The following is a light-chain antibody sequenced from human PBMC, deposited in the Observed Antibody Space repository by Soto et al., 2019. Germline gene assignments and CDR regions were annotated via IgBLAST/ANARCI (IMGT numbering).Light chain of an antibody. CDR1: QTISSC. Sequence: DIQMTQSPSFLSASLGDRVTITCRAGQTISSCLYWYQQRPGKAPKLLIYATSNLHSGVPSRFSGAASGTDVTLRINSMPTEDFETYNGQQSDGTHDTFGKGTKL. CDR3: QQSDGTHDT. V-gene: IGKV1-39*01. J-gene: IGKJ2*01. CDR2: ATS.